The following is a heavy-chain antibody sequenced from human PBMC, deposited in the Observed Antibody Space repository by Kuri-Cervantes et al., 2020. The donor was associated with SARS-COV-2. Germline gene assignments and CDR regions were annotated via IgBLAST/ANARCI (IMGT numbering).Heavy chain of an antibody. CDR3: ASVQWLAAFDI. Sequence: ASVKVSCKASGDTFSSYAISWVRQAPGQGLEWMGGIIPNSGGTNYAQKFQGRVTMTRDTSISTAYMELSRLRSDDTAVYYCASVQWLAAFDIWGQGTMVTVSS. V-gene: IGHV1-2*02. D-gene: IGHD6-19*01. J-gene: IGHJ3*02. CDR2: IIPNSGGT. CDR1: GDTFSSYA.